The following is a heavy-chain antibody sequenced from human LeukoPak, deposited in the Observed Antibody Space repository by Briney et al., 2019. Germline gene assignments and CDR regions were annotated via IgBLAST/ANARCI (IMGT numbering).Heavy chain of an antibody. CDR1: GGSFSGYY. CDR3: ARHFWIQNWFDP. J-gene: IGHJ5*02. CDR2: INHSGST. V-gene: IGHV4-34*01. D-gene: IGHD3-3*02. Sequence: PSETLSLICAVYGGSFSGYYWSWIRQPPGKGLEWIGEINHSGSTNYNPSLKSRVTISVDTSKNQFSLKLSSVTAADTAVYYCARHFWIQNWFDPWGQGTLVTVSS.